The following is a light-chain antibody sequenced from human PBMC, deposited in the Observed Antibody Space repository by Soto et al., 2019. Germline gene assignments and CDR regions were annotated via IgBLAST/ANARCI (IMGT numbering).Light chain of an antibody. V-gene: IGKV3-20*01. Sequence: EIVLTQSPGTLSLSPGERATLSCRASQSVSSSYLAWYQQKPGQAPRPLIYGASSRAIGIPDRFSGSGSGTDCTLTISRLEPEDLAVDYCEQYGSSPWTFGQGTKVEIK. CDR1: QSVSSSY. CDR3: EQYGSSPWT. J-gene: IGKJ1*01. CDR2: GAS.